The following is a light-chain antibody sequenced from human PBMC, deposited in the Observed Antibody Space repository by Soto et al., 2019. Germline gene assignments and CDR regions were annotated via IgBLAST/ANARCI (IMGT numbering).Light chain of an antibody. CDR2: STN. CDR1: TGAVTSGYY. J-gene: IGLJ2*01. CDR3: LLYYGGQLGV. V-gene: IGLV7-43*01. Sequence: QAVVTQEPSLTVSPGGTVTLTCATSTGAVTSGYYPNWFQQKPGQAPRALLYSTNKKYSWTPARVSGSLLGGNAALTLSGVQPEAEADYYCLLYYGGQLGVFGGGTKLTVL.